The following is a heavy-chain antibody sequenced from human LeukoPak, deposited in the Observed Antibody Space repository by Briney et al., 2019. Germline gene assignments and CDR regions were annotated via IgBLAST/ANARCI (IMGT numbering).Heavy chain of an antibody. J-gene: IGHJ4*02. Sequence: GGSLRLSCAGSGFTPSSYTMNWVRQAPGKGLEWVANIKQDGSEKYYVDSVKGRFTISRYNAKNSLYLQMNSLRAEDTAVYYCAREIDYWGQGTLVTVSS. CDR1: GFTPSSYT. CDR2: IKQDGSEK. V-gene: IGHV3-7*01. CDR3: AREIDY.